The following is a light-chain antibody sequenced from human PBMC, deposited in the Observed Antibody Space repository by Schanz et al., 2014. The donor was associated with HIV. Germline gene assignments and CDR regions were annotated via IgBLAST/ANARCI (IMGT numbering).Light chain of an antibody. V-gene: IGLV1-44*01. Sequence: QSVLAQPPSASGTPGQRVTISCSGSRSNFRRNAVNWSQQLPGTAPRLLIYNTFHRPSGVPDRFSGSQSGTSASLAISGLQSEDESDFFCATWDDSLDGWVFGGGTKLTVL. CDR1: RSNFRRNA. CDR2: NTF. CDR3: ATWDDSLDGWV. J-gene: IGLJ3*02.